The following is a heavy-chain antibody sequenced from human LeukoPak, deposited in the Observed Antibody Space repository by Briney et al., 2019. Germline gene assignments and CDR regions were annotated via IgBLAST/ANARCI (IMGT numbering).Heavy chain of an antibody. Sequence: GGSLRLSCAASGFTFSSYAMSRVRQAPGKGLHWVSAISGGGGSTYYTDSVKGRFTISRDNSKNTLYLQMNSLRAEDTAIYYCAKENWGYNWKYDSSGSGINYWGQGTLVTVSS. D-gene: IGHD3-22*01. CDR2: ISGGGGST. V-gene: IGHV3-23*01. CDR3: AKENWGYNWKYDSSGSGINY. J-gene: IGHJ4*02. CDR1: GFTFSSYA.